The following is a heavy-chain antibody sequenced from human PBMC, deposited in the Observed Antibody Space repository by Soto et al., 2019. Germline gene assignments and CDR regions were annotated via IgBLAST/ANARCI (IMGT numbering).Heavy chain of an antibody. J-gene: IGHJ5*02. Sequence: PSETLCITCTFSVGSVSSGDYYWSWIRQPPGKGLEWIGYIYYSGNTNYNPSLKSRVIISVDTSKNLFSLKLTSVTAADTAVYYCARIPVDTSMLYWLDPWGQGTMVTVSS. CDR2: IYYSGNT. V-gene: IGHV4-61*08. CDR1: VGSVSSGDYY. D-gene: IGHD5-18*01. CDR3: ARIPVDTSMLYWLDP.